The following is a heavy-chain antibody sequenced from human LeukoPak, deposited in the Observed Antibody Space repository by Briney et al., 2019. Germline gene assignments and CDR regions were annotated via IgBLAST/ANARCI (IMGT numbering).Heavy chain of an antibody. Sequence: PSETLSLTCTVSGGSISSYYWSWIRQPPGKGLEWIGYIYYSGSTNYNPSLKSRVTISVDTSKNQFSLKLSSVTAADTAVYYCARSWRDGDSYFDLWGRGTLVTVSS. CDR3: ARSWRDGDSYFDL. CDR1: GGSISSYY. V-gene: IGHV4-59*01. J-gene: IGHJ2*01. D-gene: IGHD5-24*01. CDR2: IYYSGST.